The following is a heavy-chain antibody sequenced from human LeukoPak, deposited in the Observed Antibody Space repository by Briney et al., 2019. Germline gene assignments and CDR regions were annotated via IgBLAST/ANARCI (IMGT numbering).Heavy chain of an antibody. CDR1: GFTFSSYG. V-gene: IGHV3-30*02. CDR3: VMTAGPPTDH. Sequence: GGSLRLSCAASGFTFSSYGMHWVRQAPGKGLEWVAFIRYDGSNKYYADSVRGRFTISRDTAKNSLYLQMNSLRVEDTAVYYCVMTAGPPTDHWGQGALVTVSS. CDR2: IRYDGSNK. J-gene: IGHJ4*01.